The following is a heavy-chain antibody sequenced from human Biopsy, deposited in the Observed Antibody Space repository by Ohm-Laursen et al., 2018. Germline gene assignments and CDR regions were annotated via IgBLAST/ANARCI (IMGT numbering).Heavy chain of an antibody. J-gene: IGHJ5*01. CDR1: GGSISNNNYY. D-gene: IGHD2-15*01. CDR2: IRDKANSYTT. V-gene: IGHV3-72*01. CDR3: ARAGRYCSGGGCYSWFDS. Sequence: LSLTCTVSGGSISNNNYYWGWIRQPPGKGLEWVGRIRDKANSYTTDYAASVKGRFTISRDDSKNSLYLQMNSLKTEDTALYYCARAGRYCSGGGCYSWFDSWGQGTLVTVTS.